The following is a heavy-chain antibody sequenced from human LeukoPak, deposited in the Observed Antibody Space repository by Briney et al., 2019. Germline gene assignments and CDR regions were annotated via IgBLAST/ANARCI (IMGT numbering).Heavy chain of an antibody. CDR3: ASRGPYSSGCYDCDY. V-gene: IGHV4-34*01. D-gene: IGHD6-19*01. CDR1: GGSFSGYY. J-gene: IGHJ4*02. CDR2: INHSGST. Sequence: SETLSLTCAVYGGSFSGYYWSWIRRPPGKGLEWIGEINHSGSTNYNPSLKSRVTMSVDTSKNQFSLKLSSVTAADTAVYYCASRGPYSSGCYDCDYWGQGTLVTVSS.